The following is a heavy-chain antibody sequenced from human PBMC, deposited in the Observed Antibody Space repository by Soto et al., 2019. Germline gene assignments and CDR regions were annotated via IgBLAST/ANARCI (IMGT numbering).Heavy chain of an antibody. D-gene: IGHD5-12*01. CDR2: IIPIFGTA. J-gene: IGHJ3*02. Sequence: QVQLVQSGAEVKKPGSSVKVSCKASGGTFSSYAISWVRQAPGQGLEWMGGIIPIFGTANYAQKFQGRVTXXAXEXXSTAYMELSSLRSEDTAVYYCAREVEMATDFAFDIWGQGTMVTVSS. CDR1: GGTFSSYA. CDR3: AREVEMATDFAFDI. V-gene: IGHV1-69*12.